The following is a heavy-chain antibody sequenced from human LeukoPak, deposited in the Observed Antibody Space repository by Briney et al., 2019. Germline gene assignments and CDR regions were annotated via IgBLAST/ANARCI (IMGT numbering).Heavy chain of an antibody. V-gene: IGHV3-49*04. CDR2: IKTQVYGGTT. CDR1: GFPFGDFA. J-gene: IGHJ4*02. Sequence: GGSLRLSCTTSGFPFGDFAMNWVRQAPGKGLEWVGFIKTQVYGGTTEYGASVKGRFTISRDDSRAIAYLQMNSLKTEDTAVYFCTRDHRDDWNPGYYFDYWGQGALVTVSP. CDR3: TRDHRDDWNPGYYFDY. D-gene: IGHD1-1*01.